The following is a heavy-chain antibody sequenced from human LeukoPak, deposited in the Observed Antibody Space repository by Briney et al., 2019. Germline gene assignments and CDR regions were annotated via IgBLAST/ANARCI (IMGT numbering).Heavy chain of an antibody. Sequence: GGSLRLSCAASGFTFSSYGMHWVRQAPGKGLEWVAVISNDGSNKYYADSVKGRFTISRDNSKNTLYLQMNSLRAEDTAVYYCAKDLGVGDFWSGYYRDYYYGMDVWGQGTTVTVSS. V-gene: IGHV3-30*18. D-gene: IGHD3-3*01. CDR1: GFTFSSYG. CDR3: AKDLGVGDFWSGYYRDYYYGMDV. J-gene: IGHJ6*02. CDR2: ISNDGSNK.